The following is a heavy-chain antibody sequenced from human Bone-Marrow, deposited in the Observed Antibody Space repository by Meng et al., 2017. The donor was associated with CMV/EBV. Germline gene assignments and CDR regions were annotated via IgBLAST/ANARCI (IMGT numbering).Heavy chain of an antibody. J-gene: IGHJ4*02. V-gene: IGHV3-43*01. CDR3: ARETFYCSSTSCYPDY. CDR2: ISWDGSST. D-gene: IGHD2-2*01. Sequence: GESLKISCVASGFTFDDYTMNWVRQAPGKGLEWVSFISWDGSSTHYADSVKGRFTISRDNAKNSLYLQMNSLRAEDTAVYYCARETFYCSSTSCYPDYWGQGTLVTVSS. CDR1: GFTFDDYT.